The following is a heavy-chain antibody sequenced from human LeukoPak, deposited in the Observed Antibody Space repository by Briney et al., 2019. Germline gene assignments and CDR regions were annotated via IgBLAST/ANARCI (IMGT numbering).Heavy chain of an antibody. V-gene: IGHV3-20*04. CDR1: GFTFSSYA. CDR3: ARDAPYSSGWYGDGFDY. Sequence: GGSLRLSCAASGFTFSSYAMSWVRQAPGKGLERVSAISGSGGSTGYADSVKGRFTISRDNAKNSLYLQMNSLRAEDTALYYCARDAPYSSGWYGDGFDYWGQGTLVTVSS. D-gene: IGHD6-19*01. CDR2: ISGSGGST. J-gene: IGHJ4*02.